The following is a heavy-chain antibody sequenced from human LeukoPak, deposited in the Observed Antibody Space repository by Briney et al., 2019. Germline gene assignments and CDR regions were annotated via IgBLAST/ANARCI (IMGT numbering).Heavy chain of an antibody. CDR3: ARDRSSGWSAFDM. Sequence: GGSLRLSCAGSGFTFSKYWMTWVRQAPGKGLEWVAVIWHDGSNKNYGDSVKGRFTISRDNSKNTLYLQMNSLRAEDTAVYYCARDRSSGWSAFDMWGQGTMVTVSS. D-gene: IGHD6-19*01. V-gene: IGHV3-33*08. J-gene: IGHJ3*02. CDR2: IWHDGSNK. CDR1: GFTFSKYW.